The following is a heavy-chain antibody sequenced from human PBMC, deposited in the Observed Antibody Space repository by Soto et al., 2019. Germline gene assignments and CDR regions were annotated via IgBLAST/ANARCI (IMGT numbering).Heavy chain of an antibody. CDR1: GDTFTTNS. CDR3: ARGLLYATTYFDY. D-gene: IGHD2-8*01. J-gene: IGHJ4*01. V-gene: IGHV1-69*06. Sequence: QVQLVQSGDEVKKPGSSVKVSCKASGDTFTTNSLNWVRQAPGQGLDWMGGIIPVVGTTKYAQKYQDRVTITGDKSTNTAYMELSSLRSDDTAFYYCARGLLYATTYFDYWGHGTPVTVSS. CDR2: IIPVVGTT.